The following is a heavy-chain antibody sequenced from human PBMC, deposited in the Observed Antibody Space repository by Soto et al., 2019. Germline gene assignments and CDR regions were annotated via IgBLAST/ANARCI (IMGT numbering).Heavy chain of an antibody. J-gene: IGHJ6*02. V-gene: IGHV3-7*01. D-gene: IGHD2-2*01. Sequence: VGSLRLSSAASGFTFSSYWMSWVRQAPGKGLEWVANIKQDGSEKYYVDSVKGRFTISRDNAKNSLYLQMNSLRAEDTAVYYCARDPSIVLVPAATYYYYYYGMDVWGQGT. CDR1: GFTFSSYW. CDR2: IKQDGSEK. CDR3: ARDPSIVLVPAATYYYYYYGMDV.